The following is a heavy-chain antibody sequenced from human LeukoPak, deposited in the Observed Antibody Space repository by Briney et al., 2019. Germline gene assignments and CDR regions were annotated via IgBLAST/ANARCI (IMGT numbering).Heavy chain of an antibody. V-gene: IGHV1-69*05. CDR1: GGTFSSYA. J-gene: IGHJ4*02. CDR2: IIPIFGTA. CDR3: ARVYYYDISGYEGGYFDY. D-gene: IGHD3-22*01. Sequence: VASVTVSCMASGGTFSSYAISWLRPAPGKGLEWMGGIIPIFGTAKYAQKFRGRVTITTDESTSTAYMELSRLRTEDTAVYYCARVYYYDISGYEGGYFDYWGQGTLVTVSS.